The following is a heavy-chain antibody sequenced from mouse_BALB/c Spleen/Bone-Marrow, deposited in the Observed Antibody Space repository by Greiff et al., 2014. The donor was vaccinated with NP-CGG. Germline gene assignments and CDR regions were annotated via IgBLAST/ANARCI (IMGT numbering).Heavy chain of an antibody. V-gene: IGHV5-9-4*01. CDR2: ISSGGTYT. Sequence: EVQLVESGGGLVKPGGSLKLSCAASGFTFSYYAMSWVRQSPEKRLEWVAEISSGGTYTYYPDTVTGRFTISRDNAKNTLYLEMSSLRSEDTAMYYCVRDSSGYFDYGGQGTTLTVSS. J-gene: IGHJ2*01. CDR1: GFTFSYYA. CDR3: VRDSSGYFDY. D-gene: IGHD3-1*01.